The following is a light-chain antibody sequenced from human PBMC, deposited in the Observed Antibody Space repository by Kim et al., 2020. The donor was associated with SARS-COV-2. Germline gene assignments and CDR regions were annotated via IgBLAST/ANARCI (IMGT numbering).Light chain of an antibody. Sequence: DIQMTQSPSTLSASVGDRVTITCRASQSISIWLAWYQQKPGKAPKLLIYKASSLESGVPSRFSGSGSGTEFTLTISCLQPDDFATYYCQQYNSYSRTFGQGTKVDIK. V-gene: IGKV1-5*03. J-gene: IGKJ1*01. CDR3: QQYNSYSRT. CDR1: QSISIW. CDR2: KAS.